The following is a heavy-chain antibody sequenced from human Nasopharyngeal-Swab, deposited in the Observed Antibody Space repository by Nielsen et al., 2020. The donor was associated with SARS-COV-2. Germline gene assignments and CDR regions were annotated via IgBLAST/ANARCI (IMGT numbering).Heavy chain of an antibody. J-gene: IGHJ4*02. CDR2: IYYSGST. D-gene: IGHD1-26*01. V-gene: IGHV4-61*01. CDR1: GGSISSGSYY. CDR3: ARGIVGATV. Sequence: SETLSLTCTVSGGSISSGSYYWSWIRQPPGKGLEWIGYIYYSGSTNYNPSLKSRVTISVDTSKNKFSLKLSSVTAADTAVYYCARGIVGATVWGQGTLVTVSS.